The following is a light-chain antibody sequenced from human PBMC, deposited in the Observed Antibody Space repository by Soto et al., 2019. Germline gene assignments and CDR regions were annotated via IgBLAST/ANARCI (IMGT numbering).Light chain of an antibody. Sequence: EIVLTQSPATLSLSPGERATLSCRASQDINTYLAWYQQKPGQAPRLLIYDASNRATGIPARFSGSGSGTEFTLTISSLQPDDFATYYCQHYNSYSEAFGQGTKVDIK. J-gene: IGKJ1*01. CDR2: DAS. V-gene: IGKV3D-11*01. CDR3: QHYNSYSEA. CDR1: QDINTY.